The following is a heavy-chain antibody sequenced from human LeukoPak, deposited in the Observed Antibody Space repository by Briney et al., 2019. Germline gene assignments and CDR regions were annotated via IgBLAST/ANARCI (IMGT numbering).Heavy chain of an antibody. D-gene: IGHD4-17*01. J-gene: IGHJ6*02. CDR2: IIPIFGTA. V-gene: IGHV1-69*13. Sequence: ASVKVSCKASGYTFTSYAMNWVRQAPGQGLEWMGGIIPIFGTANYAQKFQGRVTITADESTSTAYMELSSLRSEDTAVYYCASGYGDYYYYYGMDVWGQGTTVTVSS. CDR1: GYTFTSYA. CDR3: ASGYGDYYYYYGMDV.